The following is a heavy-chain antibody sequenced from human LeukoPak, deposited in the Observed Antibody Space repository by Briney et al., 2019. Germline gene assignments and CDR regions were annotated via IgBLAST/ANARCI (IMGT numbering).Heavy chain of an antibody. D-gene: IGHD2-2*01. CDR1: AYTFSTYD. CDR2: MNPISGNT. CDR3: TTAVRYQLLLEY. Sequence: ASVKVSCKAPAYTFSTYDVAWVRQAPGQGPEGMGWMNPISGNTGYAKQFKGRVTMTSDASVNSAYMELSSLRFDDTAVYFCTTAVRYQLLLEYWGQGTLITVSS. V-gene: IGHV1-8*01. J-gene: IGHJ4*02.